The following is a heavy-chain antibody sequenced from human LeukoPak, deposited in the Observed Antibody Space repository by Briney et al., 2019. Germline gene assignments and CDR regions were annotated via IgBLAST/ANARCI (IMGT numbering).Heavy chain of an antibody. J-gene: IGHJ4*02. D-gene: IGHD6-19*01. CDR3: ARLYSSAWFGRYFDS. CDR1: GGSISSYY. V-gene: IGHV4-4*07. CDR2: IYTSGST. Sequence: SETLSLTCTVSGGSISSYYWSWIRQPAGKGLEWIGRIYTSGSTNYNPSLKSRVTMSVDTSKNQFSLKLSSVTAADTAVYFCARLYSSAWFGRYFDSWGQGTLVTVSS.